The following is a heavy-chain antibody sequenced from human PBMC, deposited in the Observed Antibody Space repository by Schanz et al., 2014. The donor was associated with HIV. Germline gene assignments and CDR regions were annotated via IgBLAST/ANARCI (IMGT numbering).Heavy chain of an antibody. CDR2: MKPKNGDA. J-gene: IGHJ4*02. D-gene: IGHD1-26*01. Sequence: QVHLVQSGAEVRDPGASVKVSCRSSGYTFTRYGISWVRQAPGQGLEWMGWMKPKNGDAGYAQRFQGRVTMTWDTSKSTAYMELSSLRSEDTAVYYCARGGYSAFQSIDYWGKGTLVTVSS. CDR3: ARGGYSAFQSIDY. CDR1: GYTFTRYG. V-gene: IGHV1-8*01.